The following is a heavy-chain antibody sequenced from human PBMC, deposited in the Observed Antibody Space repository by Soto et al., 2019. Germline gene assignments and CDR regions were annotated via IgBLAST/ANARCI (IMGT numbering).Heavy chain of an antibody. CDR1: GYTFTSYG. D-gene: IGHD5-12*01. Sequence: ASVKVSCKASGYTFTSYGISWVRQAPGQGLEWMGWISAYNGNTNYAQKLQGRVTMTTDTSTSTAYMELRSLRSDDTAVYYCARMPYSGYDYYFAYWGQGTLVTVSS. CDR3: ARMPYSGYDYYFAY. CDR2: ISAYNGNT. V-gene: IGHV1-18*01. J-gene: IGHJ4*02.